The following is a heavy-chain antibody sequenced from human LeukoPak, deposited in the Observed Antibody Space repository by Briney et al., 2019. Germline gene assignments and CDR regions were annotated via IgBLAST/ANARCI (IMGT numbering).Heavy chain of an antibody. V-gene: IGHV3-7*01. CDR1: AFTSSRYY. J-gene: IGHJ4*02. CDR3: AKDGDGIEAPFDY. D-gene: IGHD5-24*01. CDR2: IKPDGSEK. Sequence: GGSLTLSCAASAFTSSRYYMSWVRQAPGKGLEWVASIKPDGSEKYYVDSVKGRFTISRDNPEKSLYLQMHSLRVEDTAVYYCAKDGDGIEAPFDYWGQGTLVTVSS.